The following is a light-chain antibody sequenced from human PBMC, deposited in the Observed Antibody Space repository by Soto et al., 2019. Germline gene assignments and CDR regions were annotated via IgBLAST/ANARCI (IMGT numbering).Light chain of an antibody. J-gene: IGKJ4*01. V-gene: IGKV3-11*01. CDR1: QSIGDY. CDR2: DGS. CDR3: QQRSAWPLT. Sequence: IVLTQSPATLSWSPGEGATLSCRASQSIGDYVAWFQQKPGQAPRLLIYDGSNRAVGIPARFSGSASGTDSTLTISSLEPEDFAVYDCQQRSAWPLTFGGGTRVEI.